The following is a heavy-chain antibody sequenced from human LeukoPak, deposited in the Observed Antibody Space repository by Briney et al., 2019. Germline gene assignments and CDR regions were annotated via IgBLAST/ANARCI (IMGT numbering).Heavy chain of an antibody. Sequence: PGGSLRLSCAASGFTFSSYSMNWVRQAPGKGLEWVSSISSSSSYIYYADSVRGRFTISRDNAKNSLYLQMNSLRAEDTAVYYCARAFDFWSGYYYYFDYWGQGTLVTVSS. CDR2: ISSSSSYI. CDR1: GFTFSSYS. CDR3: ARAFDFWSGYYYYFDY. D-gene: IGHD3-3*01. V-gene: IGHV3-21*01. J-gene: IGHJ4*02.